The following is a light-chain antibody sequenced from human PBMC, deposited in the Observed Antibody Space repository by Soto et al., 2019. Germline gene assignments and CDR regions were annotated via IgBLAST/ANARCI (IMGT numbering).Light chain of an antibody. V-gene: IGKV3-15*01. CDR3: QQYDNWPT. CDR1: QSVSAN. Sequence: ERVLTQSAAVLSVNTGETATLSCRASQSVSANLAWYQLKPGQAPRLLIYGATTSAAGFPGKFSGSGSGTEFTLTISGLQSEDSAVYYGQQYDNWPTFGPGTKVAIK. J-gene: IGKJ3*01. CDR2: GAT.